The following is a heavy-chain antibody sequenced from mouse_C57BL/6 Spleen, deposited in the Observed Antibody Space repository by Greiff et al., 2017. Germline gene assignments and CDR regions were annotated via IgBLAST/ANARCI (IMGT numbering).Heavy chain of an antibody. D-gene: IGHD2-1*01. J-gene: IGHJ2*01. CDR3: ARDSIYYGNWLGC. Sequence: QVQLQQPGAELVKPGASVKLSCKASGYTFTSYWMHWVKQRPGQGLEWIGMIHPNSGSTNYNEKFKSKATLTVDKSSSTAYMQLSSLTSEDSAVYYCARDSIYYGNWLGCWGQGTTLTVAS. CDR2: IHPNSGST. CDR1: GYTFTSYW. V-gene: IGHV1-64*01.